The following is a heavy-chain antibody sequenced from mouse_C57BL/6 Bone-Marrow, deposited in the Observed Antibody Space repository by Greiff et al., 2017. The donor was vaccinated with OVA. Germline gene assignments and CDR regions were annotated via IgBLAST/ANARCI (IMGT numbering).Heavy chain of an antibody. D-gene: IGHD1-1*01. CDR1: GYTFTDYN. CDR2: INPNNGGT. J-gene: IGHJ2*01. Sequence: VQLQQSGPELVKPGASVKMSCKASGYTFTDYNMHWVKQSHGKSLEWIGYINPNNGGTRYNQKFKGKATLTVNKSSSTAYMELRSLTSEDSAVYYCAREATYYGSSYPYYFDYWGQGTTLTVSS. V-gene: IGHV1-22*01. CDR3: AREATYYGSSYPYYFDY.